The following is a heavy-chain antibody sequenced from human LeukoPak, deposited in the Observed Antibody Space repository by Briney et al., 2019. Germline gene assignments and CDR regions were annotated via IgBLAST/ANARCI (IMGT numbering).Heavy chain of an antibody. V-gene: IGHV1-3*01. CDR2: INAGNGNT. D-gene: IGHD3-3*01. CDR3: ARTYDFWSGRENNWFDP. J-gene: IGHJ5*02. CDR1: GYTFTSYG. Sequence: GASVKVSCKASGYTFTSYGISWVRQAPGQRLEWMGWINAGNGNTKYSQKFQGRVTITRDTSASTAYMELSSLRSEDTAVYYCARTYDFWSGRENNWFDPWGQGALVTVSS.